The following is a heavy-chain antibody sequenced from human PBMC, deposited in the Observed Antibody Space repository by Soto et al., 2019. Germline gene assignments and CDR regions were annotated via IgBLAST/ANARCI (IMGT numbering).Heavy chain of an antibody. CDR1: GGSISSSSYY. V-gene: IGHV4-39*01. CDR2: IYYSGST. D-gene: IGHD2-15*01. Sequence: PSETLSLTCTVSGGSISSSSYYWGWIRQPPGKGLEWIGSIYYSGSTYYNPSLKSRVTISVDTSKNQFSLKLSSVTAADTAVYYCASLGRTTLHYYYGMDVWGQGTTVTAP. J-gene: IGHJ6*02. CDR3: ASLGRTTLHYYYGMDV.